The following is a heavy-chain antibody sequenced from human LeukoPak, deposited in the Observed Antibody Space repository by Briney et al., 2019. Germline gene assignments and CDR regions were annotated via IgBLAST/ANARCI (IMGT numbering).Heavy chain of an antibody. CDR2: INHSGST. J-gene: IGHJ4*02. CDR1: GGSFSGYY. Sequence: SETLSLTCAVYGGSFSGYYWSWIRQPPGKGLEWIGEINHSGSTNYNPSLESRVTISVDTSKNQFSLKLSSVTAADTAVYYCARVYFGGGYFDYWGQGTLVTVSS. V-gene: IGHV4-34*01. D-gene: IGHD3-10*01. CDR3: ARVYFGGGYFDY.